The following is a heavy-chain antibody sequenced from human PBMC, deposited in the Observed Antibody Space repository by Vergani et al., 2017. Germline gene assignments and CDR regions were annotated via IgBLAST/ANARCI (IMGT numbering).Heavy chain of an antibody. CDR1: GGTFSSYT. J-gene: IGHJ6*02. V-gene: IGHV1-69*08. D-gene: IGHD3-22*01. Sequence: QVQLVQSGAEVKKPGSSVKVSCKASGGTFSSYTISWVRQAPGQGLEWMGRIIPILGIANYAQKFQGRVTMTRDTSTSTVYMELSSLRSEDTAVYYCARDYYDSSGYYYGYYYYGMDVWGQGTTVTVSS. CDR2: IIPILGIA. CDR3: ARDYYDSSGYYYGYYYYGMDV.